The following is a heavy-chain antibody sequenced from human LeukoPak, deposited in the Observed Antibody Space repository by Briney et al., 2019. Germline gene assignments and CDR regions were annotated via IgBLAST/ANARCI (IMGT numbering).Heavy chain of an antibody. CDR2: INPNSGGT. Sequence: ASVKVSCKTSGYTFTDYYMHWVRQAPGQGLEWMGWINPNSGGTNYAQKFQGRVTMTRDTSISTAYMELSRLRSDDTAVYYCASSGGSGSYYKRFGYWGQGTLVTVSS. CDR3: ASSGGSGSYYKRFGY. V-gene: IGHV1-2*02. D-gene: IGHD3-10*01. CDR1: GYTFTDYY. J-gene: IGHJ4*02.